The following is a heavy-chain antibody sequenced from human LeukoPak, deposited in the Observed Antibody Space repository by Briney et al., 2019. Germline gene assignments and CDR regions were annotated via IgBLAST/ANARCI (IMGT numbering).Heavy chain of an antibody. CDR1: GYTFTSYY. Sequence: ASVKVSCKASGYTFTSYYMHWVRQAPGQGLEWMGWINPNSGGTNYAQKFQGWVTMTRDTSISTAYMELSRLRSDDTAVYYCARGVPSGIAAAVDWFDPWGQGTLVTVSS. CDR3: ARGVPSGIAAAVDWFDP. V-gene: IGHV1-2*04. J-gene: IGHJ5*02. D-gene: IGHD6-13*01. CDR2: INPNSGGT.